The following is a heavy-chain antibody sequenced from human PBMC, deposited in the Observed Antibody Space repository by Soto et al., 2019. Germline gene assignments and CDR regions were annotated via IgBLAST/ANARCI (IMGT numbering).Heavy chain of an antibody. V-gene: IGHV4-39*01. D-gene: IGHD7-27*01. CDR3: ARRGGSWGSGDY. Sequence: SETLSLTCTVSGGSISSSSYYWGWIRQPPGKGLEWIGSIYYSGSTYYNPSLKSRVTISVDTSKNQFSLKLSSVTAADTAVYYCARRGGSWGSGDYWGQGTLVTVSS. CDR2: IYYSGST. J-gene: IGHJ4*02. CDR1: GGSISSSSYY.